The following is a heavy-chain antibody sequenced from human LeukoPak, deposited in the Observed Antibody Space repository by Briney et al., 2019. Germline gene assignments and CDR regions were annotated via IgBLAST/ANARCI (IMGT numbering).Heavy chain of an antibody. J-gene: IGHJ4*02. CDR1: GYTFTGYY. CDR2: INPNSGGT. D-gene: IGHD2-2*01. CDR3: ARGRYCSSTSCSTRFDY. V-gene: IGHV1-2*02. Sequence: ASVKVSCKASGYTFTGYYMHWVRQAPGQGLEWMGWINPNSGGTNYAQKFQGRVTMTRDTSISTAYMELSRLRSDDTAVYYCARGRYCSSTSCSTRFDYWGQGTLVTVSS.